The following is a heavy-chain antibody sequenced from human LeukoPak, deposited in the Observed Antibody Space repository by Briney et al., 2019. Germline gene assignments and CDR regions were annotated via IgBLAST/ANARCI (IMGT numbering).Heavy chain of an antibody. Sequence: SETLSLTCTVSGGSISSYYWSWIRQPAGKGLEWIGRIYTSGSTNYNPSLESRVTMSVDTSKNQFSLKLSSVTAADTAVYYCARDYPDYYYYYMDVWGKGTTVTVSS. CDR1: GGSISSYY. J-gene: IGHJ6*03. V-gene: IGHV4-4*07. D-gene: IGHD3-16*02. CDR3: ARDYPDYYYYYMDV. CDR2: IYTSGST.